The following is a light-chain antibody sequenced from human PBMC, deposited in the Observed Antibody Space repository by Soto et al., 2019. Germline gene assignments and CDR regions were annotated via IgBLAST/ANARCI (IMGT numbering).Light chain of an antibody. V-gene: IGLV1-40*01. CDR3: QSYDSSLSGSWV. Sequence: QSALTQPPSVSGAPGQRVTISCTGSSSNIGAGHDVHWYQQFPGRAPQLLIYGNNNRPSGVPDRFSGSRSGTSASLAITGLQAEDEADYYCQSYDSSLSGSWVFGGGTKVTVL. CDR2: GNN. J-gene: IGLJ3*02. CDR1: SSNIGAGHD.